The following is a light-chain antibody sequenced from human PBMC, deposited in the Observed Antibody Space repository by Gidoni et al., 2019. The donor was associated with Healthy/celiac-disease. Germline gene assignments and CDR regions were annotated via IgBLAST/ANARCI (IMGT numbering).Light chain of an antibody. CDR3: QVWDSSSDHVV. CDR2: DAS. Sequence: SYVLTQPPPVSVAPGKTARITCGGNNIGSKSVHWYQQKPGPAPVLVVYDASARPSGIPEGFSGANSGNTAPLTISRVEAGDEADYYCQVWDSSSDHVVFGGGTKLTVL. CDR1: NIGSKS. J-gene: IGLJ2*01. V-gene: IGLV3-21*03.